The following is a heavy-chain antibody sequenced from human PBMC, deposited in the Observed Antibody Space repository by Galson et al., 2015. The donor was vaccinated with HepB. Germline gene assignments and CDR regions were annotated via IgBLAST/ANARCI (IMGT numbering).Heavy chain of an antibody. J-gene: IGHJ4*02. V-gene: IGHV3-48*02. Sequence: SLRLSCAASGFTFSSYSMNWVRQAPGKGLEWVSYISSSSSTIYYADSVKGRFTISRDNAKNSLYLQMNSLRDEDTAVYYCASLDSGSYHTFDYWGQGTLVTVSS. CDR1: GFTFSSYS. CDR3: ASLDSGSYHTFDY. D-gene: IGHD1-26*01. CDR2: ISSSSSTI.